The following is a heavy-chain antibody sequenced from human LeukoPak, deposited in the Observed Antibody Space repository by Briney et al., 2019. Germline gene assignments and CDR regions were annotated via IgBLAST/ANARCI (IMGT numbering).Heavy chain of an antibody. D-gene: IGHD3-22*01. V-gene: IGHV4-38-2*02. CDR1: GYSISSDYY. CDR2: IYHSGST. Sequence: SETLSLTCTVSGYSISSDYYWGWIRQPPGKGLEWIGNIYHSGSTYYNASLKSRVTILVDMSKNQFSLKLSSVTAADTAVYYGARALYDSSGYYYYFDYWGQGTLVTVSS. J-gene: IGHJ4*02. CDR3: ARALYDSSGYYYYFDY.